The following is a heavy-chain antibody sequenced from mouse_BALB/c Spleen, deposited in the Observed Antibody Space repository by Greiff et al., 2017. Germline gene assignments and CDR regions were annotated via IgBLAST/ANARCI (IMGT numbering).Heavy chain of an antibody. CDR2: IWAGGST. V-gene: IGHV2-9*02. J-gene: IGHJ3*01. D-gene: IGHD5-5*01. CDR3: GSYPGAY. Sequence: VQLVESGPGLVAPSQSLSITCTVSGFSLTGYGVHWVRQPPGKGLEWLGVIWAGGSTNYNSALMSRLSISKDNSKSQVFLKMNSQQTDDTAMYYCGSYPGAYWGQGTLVTVSA. CDR1: GFSLTGYG.